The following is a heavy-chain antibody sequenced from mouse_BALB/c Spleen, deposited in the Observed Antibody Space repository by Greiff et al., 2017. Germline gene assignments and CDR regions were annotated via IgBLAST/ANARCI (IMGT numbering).Heavy chain of an antibody. D-gene: IGHD1-1*02. CDR3: ARGGSPYAMDY. CDR2: INPGSGGT. J-gene: IGHJ4*01. V-gene: IGHV1-54*01. CDR1: GYAFTNYL. Sequence: QVQLQQSGAELVRPGTSVKVSCKASGYAFTNYLIAWVKQRPGQGLEWVGVINPGSGGTNYHEKFKGKATLTADKSSITAYMQRSSLTSDDSAVYFCARGGSPYAMDYWGQGTSVTVSS.